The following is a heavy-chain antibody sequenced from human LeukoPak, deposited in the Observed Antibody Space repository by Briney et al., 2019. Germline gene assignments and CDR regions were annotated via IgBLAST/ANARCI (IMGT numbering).Heavy chain of an antibody. J-gene: IGHJ3*02. CDR3: ARVERQLWLRGGAFDI. V-gene: IGHV3-53*01. CDR2: IYSGGST. Sequence: GGSLRLSCTASGFTVSSNYMSWVRQAPGKGLEWVSVIYSGGSTYYADSVKGRFTISRDNSKNTLYLQMNSLRAEDTAVYYCARVERQLWLRGGAFDIWGQGTMVTVSS. D-gene: IGHD5-18*01. CDR1: GFTVSSNY.